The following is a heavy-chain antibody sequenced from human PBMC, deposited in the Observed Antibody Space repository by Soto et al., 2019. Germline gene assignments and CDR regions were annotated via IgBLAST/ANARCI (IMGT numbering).Heavy chain of an antibody. CDR3: ARDYYGSGSYPNFDY. Sequence: ASVKVSCTASGYTFTSYGISWVRQAPGQGLEWMGWISAYNGNTNYAQKLQGRVTMTTDTSTSTAYMELRSLRSDDTAVYYCARDYYGSGSYPNFDYWGQGTLVTVSS. D-gene: IGHD3-10*01. V-gene: IGHV1-18*01. CDR1: GYTFTSYG. J-gene: IGHJ4*02. CDR2: ISAYNGNT.